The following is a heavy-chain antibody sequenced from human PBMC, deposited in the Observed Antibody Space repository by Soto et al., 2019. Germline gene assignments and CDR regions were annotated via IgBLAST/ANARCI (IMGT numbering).Heavy chain of an antibody. CDR3: ARGEDAFFYYGLDV. CDR1: GGSITCSY. Sequence: SETLSLTWTVSGGSITCSYWSWIRRPPGKGLEWIAYIYDTGISGYTPSTSYNPSLKSRVTMSVDTSKSQFSLKLTSVTAADTAVYYCARGEDAFFYYGLDVWGQGITVTVSS. V-gene: IGHV4-59*01. CDR2: IYDTGISGYTPST. J-gene: IGHJ6*02.